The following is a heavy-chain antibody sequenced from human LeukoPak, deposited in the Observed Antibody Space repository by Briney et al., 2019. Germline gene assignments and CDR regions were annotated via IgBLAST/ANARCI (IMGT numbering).Heavy chain of an antibody. D-gene: IGHD3-3*01. CDR1: GFTFSSYS. Sequence: GGSLRLSCAASGFTFSSYSMNWVRQAPGKGLEWVSSISSSSSYIYYADSVKGRFTISRDNAKNSLYLQMNSLRAEDTAVYYCAKAGPPNYDFWSGSMIPYYYGMDVWGQGTTVTVSS. CDR3: AKAGPPNYDFWSGSMIPYYYGMDV. V-gene: IGHV3-21*01. J-gene: IGHJ6*02. CDR2: ISSSSSYI.